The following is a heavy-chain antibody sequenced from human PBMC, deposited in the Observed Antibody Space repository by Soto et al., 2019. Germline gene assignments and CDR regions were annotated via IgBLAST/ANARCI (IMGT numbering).Heavy chain of an antibody. V-gene: IGHV3-23*01. J-gene: IGHJ4*02. CDR2: ISGSGGST. Sequence: LRLSCAASGFTFSSYAMSWVRQAPGKGLEWVSAISGSGGSTYYADSVKGRFTISRDNSKNTLYLQMNSLRAEDTAVYYCAKDRFLELRESDYWGQGTLVTVSS. D-gene: IGHD1-7*01. CDR1: GFTFSSYA. CDR3: AKDRFLELRESDY.